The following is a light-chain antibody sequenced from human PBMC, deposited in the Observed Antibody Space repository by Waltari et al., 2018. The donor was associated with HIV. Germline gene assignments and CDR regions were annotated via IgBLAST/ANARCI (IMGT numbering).Light chain of an antibody. CDR2: DND. J-gene: IGLJ3*02. CDR3: GTWDNSLNTWV. CDR1: GSNIGNTY. Sequence: QSVLTQPPSVSAAPGQRVTISCSGSGSNIGNTYVSWYQQLPGTAPKPLNYDNDKRPSGIPARFSGSKSGTSATLGITGLQTGDEAHYYCGTWDNSLNTWVFGGGTKLTVL. V-gene: IGLV1-51*01.